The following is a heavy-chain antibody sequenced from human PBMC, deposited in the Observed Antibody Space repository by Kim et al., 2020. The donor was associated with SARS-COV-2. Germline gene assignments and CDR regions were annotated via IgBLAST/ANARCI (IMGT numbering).Heavy chain of an antibody. V-gene: IGHV3-30*04. J-gene: IGHJ6*02. CDR3: ARDGSGDILTGYYPRYYYYGMDV. CDR2: ISYDGSNK. D-gene: IGHD3-9*01. Sequence: GGSLRLSCAASGFTFSSYAMHWVRQAPGKGLEWVAVISYDGSNKYYADSVKGRFTISRDNSKNTLYLQMNSLRAEDTAVYYCARDGSGDILTGYYPRYYYYGMDVWGQGTTVTVSS. CDR1: GFTFSSYA.